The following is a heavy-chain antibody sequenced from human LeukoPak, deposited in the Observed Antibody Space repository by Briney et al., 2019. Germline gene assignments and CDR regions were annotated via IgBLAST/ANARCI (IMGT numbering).Heavy chain of an antibody. CDR2: INQDGSDK. V-gene: IGHV3-7*01. Sequence: GGSLRLSCAAYGFTFSTYWMSWVRQAPGKGLEWVANINQDGSDKYHVDSVKGRFTISRDNAKNSLYLQMNSLRAEDTAVYYCASRIVGTPDYFDYWGLGTLVTVSS. CDR3: ASRIVGTPDYFDY. J-gene: IGHJ4*02. D-gene: IGHD1-26*01. CDR1: GFTFSTYW.